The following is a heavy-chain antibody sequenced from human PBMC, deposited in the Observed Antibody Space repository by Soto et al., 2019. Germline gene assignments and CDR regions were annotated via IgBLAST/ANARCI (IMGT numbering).Heavy chain of an antibody. D-gene: IGHD6-13*01. V-gene: IGHV4-31*03. CDR2: IYYSGST. CDR1: GGSISSGGYY. Sequence: SETLSLTCTVSGGSISSGGYYWSWIRQHPGKGLEWIGYIYYSGSTYYNPSLKSRVTISVDTSKNQFSLKLSSVTAADTAVYYCATGTGPSVYFDYWGQGTLVTVSS. J-gene: IGHJ4*02. CDR3: ATGTGPSVYFDY.